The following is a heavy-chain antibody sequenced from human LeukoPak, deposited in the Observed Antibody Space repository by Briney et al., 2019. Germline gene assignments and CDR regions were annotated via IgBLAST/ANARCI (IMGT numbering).Heavy chain of an antibody. J-gene: IGHJ4*02. V-gene: IGHV1-18*04. CDR2: ISAYNGNT. CDR3: ARDMASRDGYTPAGY. D-gene: IGHD5-24*01. CDR1: GYTFTVYY. Sequence: XSVTVSFKASGYTFTVYYMHWVRQAPGQGVEWMGWISAYNGNTNYAQKLQGRVTITTDTSTSTAYMELRSLRSDDTAVYYCARDMASRDGYTPAGYWGQGTLVTVSS.